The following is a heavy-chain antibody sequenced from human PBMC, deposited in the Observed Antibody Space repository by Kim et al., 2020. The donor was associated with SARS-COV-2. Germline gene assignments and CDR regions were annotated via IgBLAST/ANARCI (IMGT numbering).Heavy chain of an antibody. V-gene: IGHV3-33*05. CDR3: ARGVSGSYYYGMDV. Sequence: GGSLRLSCAASGFTFSSYGMHWVRQAPGKGLEWVAVISYDGSNKYYADSVKGRFTISRDNSKNTLYLQMNSLRAEDTAVYYCARGVSGSYYYGMDVWGQGTTVTVSS. CDR1: GFTFSSYG. J-gene: IGHJ6*02. D-gene: IGHD3-10*01. CDR2: ISYDGSNK.